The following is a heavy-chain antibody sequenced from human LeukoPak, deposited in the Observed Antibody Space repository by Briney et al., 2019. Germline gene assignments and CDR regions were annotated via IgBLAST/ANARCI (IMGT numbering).Heavy chain of an antibody. J-gene: IGHJ4*02. CDR2: ISWNSGSI. CDR3: ATGTSIAAAGTD. Sequence: GGSLRLSCAASGFTFDDYAMHWVRQAPGKGLEWVSGISWNSGSIGYADSVRGRFTISRDNAKNSLYLQMNSLGAEDTALYYCATGTSIAAAGTDWGQGTLVTVSS. D-gene: IGHD6-13*01. V-gene: IGHV3-9*01. CDR1: GFTFDDYA.